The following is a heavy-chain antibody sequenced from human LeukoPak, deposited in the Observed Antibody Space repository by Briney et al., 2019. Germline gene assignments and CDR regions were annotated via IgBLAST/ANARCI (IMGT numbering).Heavy chain of an antibody. CDR1: GGSITNYY. CDR2: IYYSGST. Sequence: SETLSLTCTVSGGSITNYYWSWIRQPPGKGLEWIGYIYYSGSTKYKSSLKSRVTISVDTSKNQFSLKLSSVTAADTAVYYCARGKEVITMLRGLKPGYYFDYWGQGTLVTVSS. CDR3: ARGKEVITMLRGLKPGYYFDY. V-gene: IGHV4-59*01. D-gene: IGHD3-10*01. J-gene: IGHJ4*02.